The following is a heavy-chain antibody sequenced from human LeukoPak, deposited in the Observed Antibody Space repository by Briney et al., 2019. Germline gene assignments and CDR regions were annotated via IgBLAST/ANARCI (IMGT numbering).Heavy chain of an antibody. CDR1: GFTFSSYG. Sequence: PGRSLRLSCAASGFTFSSYGIHWVRQAPGKGLEWVAVIWYDGSNKYYADSVKGRFTISRDNSKNTLYLQMNSLRAEDTAVYYCAREVGSSWVYYFDYWGQGTLVTVSS. CDR2: IWYDGSNK. CDR3: AREVGSSWVYYFDY. J-gene: IGHJ4*02. V-gene: IGHV3-33*01. D-gene: IGHD6-13*01.